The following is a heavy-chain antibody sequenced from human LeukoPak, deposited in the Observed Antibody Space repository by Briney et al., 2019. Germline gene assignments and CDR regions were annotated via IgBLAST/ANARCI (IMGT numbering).Heavy chain of an antibody. D-gene: IGHD6-19*01. CDR3: AKSMTLQWRGFFDL. CDR2: ISDSGANT. CDR1: GFTFSTYA. Sequence: GGSLRLSGAASGFTFSTYAMSWVRKAPGKGLEWVSTISDSGANTYYADSVRGRFTISRDNSKNTLYLQKNSLRADDTAIYYCAKSMTLQWRGFFDLWGRGTHVTVSS. J-gene: IGHJ2*01. V-gene: IGHV3-23*01.